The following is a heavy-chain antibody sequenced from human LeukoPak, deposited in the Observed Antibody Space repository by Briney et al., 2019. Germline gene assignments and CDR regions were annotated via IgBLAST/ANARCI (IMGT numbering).Heavy chain of an antibody. CDR3: ARVARGDYYYYYMDV. Sequence: GGSLRLSCAASGFTFSNYWMHWVRQAPGKGLVWVSRINNDGSSTSYADSVQGRFTISRDNAKNTLYLQMNSLRAEDTALYYCARVARGDYYYYYMDVWGKGTTVTVSS. V-gene: IGHV3-74*01. D-gene: IGHD3-10*01. CDR1: GFTFSNYW. CDR2: INNDGSST. J-gene: IGHJ6*03.